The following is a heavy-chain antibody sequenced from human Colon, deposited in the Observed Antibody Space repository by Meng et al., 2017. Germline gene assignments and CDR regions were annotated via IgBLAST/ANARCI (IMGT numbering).Heavy chain of an antibody. V-gene: IGHV4-4*02. J-gene: IGHJ4*02. CDR2: VYHSGST. Sequence: LPGVAPGRGKPSGTLSRTGAWSGDSIRSINWWSWVRQPPGRGLEWIGEVYHSGSTNYNPSLKNRVTMTVDKSKNEFSLTLSSVTAADTAFYYCARVIYASGNMAHLDYWGPGTLVTVSS. D-gene: IGHD2/OR15-2a*01. CDR1: GDSIRSINW. CDR3: ARVIYASGNMAHLDY.